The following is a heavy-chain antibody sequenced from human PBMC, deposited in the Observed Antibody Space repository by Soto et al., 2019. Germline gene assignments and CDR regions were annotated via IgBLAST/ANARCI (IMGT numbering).Heavy chain of an antibody. CDR2: INPNSGGT. D-gene: IGHD2-2*01. J-gene: IGHJ3*02. CDR1: GYTFTGYY. V-gene: IGHV1-2*04. Sequence: APVKVSCKASGYTFTGYYMHWVRQAPGQGLEWMGWINPNSGGTNYAQKFQGWVTMTRDTSISTAYMELSRLRSDDTAVYYCARSNCSSTSCYRVAFDIGGQGTMV. CDR3: ARSNCSSTSCYRVAFDI.